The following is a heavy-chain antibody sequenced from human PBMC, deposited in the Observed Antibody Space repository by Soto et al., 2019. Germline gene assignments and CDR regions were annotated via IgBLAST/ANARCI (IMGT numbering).Heavy chain of an antibody. CDR1: GFTFSSYA. J-gene: IGHJ4*02. Sequence: GGSLRLSCAASGFTFSSYAMSWVRQAPGKGLEWVSAISGSGGSTYYADSVKGRFTISRDNSKNTLYLQMNSLRAEDTAVYYCANGDYGDYARFDYWGQGTLVTVSS. CDR3: ANGDYGDYARFDY. V-gene: IGHV3-23*01. CDR2: ISGSGGST. D-gene: IGHD4-17*01.